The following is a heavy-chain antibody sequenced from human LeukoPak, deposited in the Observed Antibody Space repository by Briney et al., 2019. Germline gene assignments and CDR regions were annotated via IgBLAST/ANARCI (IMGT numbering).Heavy chain of an antibody. CDR2: ISGSGGST. J-gene: IGHJ4*02. CDR3: AKPEYYDFWSGTGYYFDY. D-gene: IGHD3-3*01. CDR1: GFTFSSYA. Sequence: GGSLRLSCAASGFTFSSYAMSWVRQAPGKGLECVSAISGSGGSTYYADSVKGRFTISRDNSKNTLYLQMNSLRAEDTAVYYCAKPEYYDFWSGTGYYFDYWGQGTLVTVSS. V-gene: IGHV3-23*01.